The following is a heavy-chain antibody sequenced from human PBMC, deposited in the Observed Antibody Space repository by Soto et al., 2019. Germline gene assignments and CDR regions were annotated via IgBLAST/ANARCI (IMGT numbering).Heavy chain of an antibody. CDR3: AKDKPGTTSFDY. CDR2: SSGSGSTT. V-gene: IGHV3-23*01. CDR1: GFTFSSYA. D-gene: IGHD1-1*01. Sequence: EEQLLESGGGLVQPGGSLRLSCAASGFTFSSYAMNWVRQAPGEGLEWVSTSSGSGSTTHYADSVKGRFTISRDTSKNTLYLQLNTLRADDTAVYYCAKDKPGTTSFDYWGQGTLVTVSS. J-gene: IGHJ4*02.